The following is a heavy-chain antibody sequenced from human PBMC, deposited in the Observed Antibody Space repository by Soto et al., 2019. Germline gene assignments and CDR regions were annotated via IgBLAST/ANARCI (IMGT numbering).Heavy chain of an antibody. CDR1: GYTFTSYG. J-gene: IGHJ6*03. V-gene: IGHV1-18*01. CDR2: ISAYNGNT. D-gene: IGHD1-7*01. Sequence: QVQLVQSGAEVKKPGASVKVSCKASGYTFTSYGISCVRQAPGQGLEWMGWISAYNGNTNYAQKRQGRVTMTTDTSTSTAYMELRSLRSDDTAVYYCARVLTPGTTSYYMDVWGKGTTVTVSS. CDR3: ARVLTPGTTSYYMDV.